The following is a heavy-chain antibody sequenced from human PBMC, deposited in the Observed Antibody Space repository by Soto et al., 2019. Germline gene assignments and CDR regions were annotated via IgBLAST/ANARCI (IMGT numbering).Heavy chain of an antibody. CDR3: ARQWWSGYDAGIFDY. Sequence: PSETLSLTCTVSGGSIGSYYWSWIRQPPGKGLEWIGYIYYSGSTNYNPSLKSRVTISVDTSKNQFSLKLSSVTAADTAVYYCARQWWSGYDAGIFDYWGRGTLVTVSS. CDR1: GGSIGSYY. V-gene: IGHV4-59*08. CDR2: IYYSGST. J-gene: IGHJ4*02. D-gene: IGHD5-12*01.